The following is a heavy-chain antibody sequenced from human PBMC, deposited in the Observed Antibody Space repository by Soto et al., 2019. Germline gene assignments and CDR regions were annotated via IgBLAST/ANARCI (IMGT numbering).Heavy chain of an antibody. CDR3: AREMSPRDSYGYWDQSNYYMDV. CDR1: GGSFSGYY. CDR2: INHSGST. J-gene: IGHJ6*03. D-gene: IGHD5-18*01. V-gene: IGHV4-34*01. Sequence: SETLSLTCAVYGGSFSGYYWSWIRQPPGKGLEWIGEINHSGSTNYNPSLKSRVTISLDTSKNQFSLKLSSVTAADTAVYYCAREMSPRDSYGYWDQSNYYMDVWGKGTTVTVSS.